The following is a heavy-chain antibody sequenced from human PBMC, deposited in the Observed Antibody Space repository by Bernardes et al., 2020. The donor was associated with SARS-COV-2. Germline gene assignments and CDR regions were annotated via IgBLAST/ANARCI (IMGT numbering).Heavy chain of an antibody. CDR3: ARGALDGRGRYVVGY. CDR2: IDSDGRST. Sequence: GGSLRLSCVASGVTFSSYWMHWVRQAPGKGLAWLSCIDSDGRSTSFADSVKGRFTFSRDNPKNNLYLQMNSLRAEDTAVYYCARGALDGRGRYVVGYWGQGTLVTVSS. CDR1: GVTFSSYW. J-gene: IGHJ4*02. V-gene: IGHV3-74*01. D-gene: IGHD5-12*01.